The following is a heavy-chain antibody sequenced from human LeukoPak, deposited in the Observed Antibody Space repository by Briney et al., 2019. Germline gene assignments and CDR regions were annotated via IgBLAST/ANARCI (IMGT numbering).Heavy chain of an antibody. CDR3: GRGLRYSESYVVEY. CDR2: IYYSGST. V-gene: IGHV4-30-4*08. D-gene: IGHD1-26*01. CDR1: GGSISSGGYY. Sequence: PSQTLSLTCTVSGGSISSGGYYWSWIRQHPGKGLEWIGYIYYSGSTYYNPSLKSRVTMSIDASTNQFSLKLNSVTAADTAVYHCGRGLRYSESYVVEYWGLGTLVTVSS. J-gene: IGHJ4*02.